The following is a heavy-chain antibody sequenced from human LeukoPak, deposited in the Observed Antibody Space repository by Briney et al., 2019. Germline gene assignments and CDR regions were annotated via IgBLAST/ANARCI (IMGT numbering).Heavy chain of an antibody. CDR3: ARGSPYAWELQQS. V-gene: IGHV4-34*01. CDR1: DASLSGLR. Sequence: SETLSLTCGVFDASLSGLRGSWIRQPPGKGLEWIGEMDHTGATTYNPSLKSRLTMSVDTSKSHFSLQLSSVTAADTGVYYCARGSPYAWELQQSWGQGTLVTVSS. J-gene: IGHJ5*02. D-gene: IGHD1-26*01. CDR2: MDHTGAT.